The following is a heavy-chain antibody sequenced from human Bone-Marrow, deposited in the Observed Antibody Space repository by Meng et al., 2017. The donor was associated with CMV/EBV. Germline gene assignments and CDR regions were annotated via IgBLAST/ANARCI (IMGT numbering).Heavy chain of an antibody. J-gene: IGHJ4*02. CDR3: ARVNYDTWNAYYPYYFDY. CDR1: GYTFTDYF. Sequence: ASVKVSCKASGYTFTDYFIHWVRQAPGQGLEWVGWINPKRDDTRLAQKFQGRVTLTGDTSISTVYMDLSRLQSDDTAVYYCARVNYDTWNAYYPYYFDYWGQGALVTASS. D-gene: IGHD3-3*01. V-gene: IGHV1-2*02. CDR2: INPKRDDT.